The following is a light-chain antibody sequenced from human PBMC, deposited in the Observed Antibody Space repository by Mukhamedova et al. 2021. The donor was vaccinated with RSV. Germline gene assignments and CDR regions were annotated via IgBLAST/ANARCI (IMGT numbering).Light chain of an antibody. J-gene: IGKJ2*01. CDR2: WAS. Sequence: KTYLACNQQKQGWPPKLLISWASTRESGFPPGFSGSGSGPDFTLTISSRQAEDVAVYYCHQYFITPHIFGRG. V-gene: IGKV4-1*01. CDR3: HQYFITPHI. CDR1: KTY.